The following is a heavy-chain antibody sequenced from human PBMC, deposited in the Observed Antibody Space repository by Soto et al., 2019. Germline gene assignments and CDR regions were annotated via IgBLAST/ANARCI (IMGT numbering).Heavy chain of an antibody. V-gene: IGHV3-23*01. J-gene: IGHJ4*02. D-gene: IGHD3-10*01. CDR1: GFSVSTYS. Sequence: VSLSLSFAASGFSVSTYSMSWVRQAPGEGLEWVSGISVSGANTYYADSVKGRFTISRDNSKNTLYLQMNNLRAEDTAVYYCADGGEWAFNFVYWGQGTQVTVSS. CDR3: ADGGEWAFNFVY. CDR2: ISVSGANT.